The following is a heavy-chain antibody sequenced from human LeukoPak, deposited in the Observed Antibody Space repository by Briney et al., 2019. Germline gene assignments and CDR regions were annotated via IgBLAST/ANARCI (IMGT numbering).Heavy chain of an antibody. V-gene: IGHV4-39*07. CDR2: IYYSGST. Sequence: SETLSLTCTVSGGSISSSTYYWGWIRQPPGKGLEWIGSIYYSGSTYYNPSLQSRVTISVDTSKNQFSLKLSSVTAADTAVYYCARKPQNRIYYYMDVWGKGTTVTVSS. J-gene: IGHJ6*03. CDR1: GGSISSSTYY. D-gene: IGHD1-14*01. CDR3: ARKPQNRIYYYMDV.